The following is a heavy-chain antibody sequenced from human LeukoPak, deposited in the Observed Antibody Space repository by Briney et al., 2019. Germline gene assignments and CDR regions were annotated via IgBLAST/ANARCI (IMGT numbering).Heavy chain of an antibody. CDR1: GFTFSSYW. Sequence: AGGSLRLSCAASGFTFSSYWMHWVRQAPGKGLVWVSRINTDGSSTTYADSVKGRFTISRDNAKNTLYLEMNSLRAEDTAVYYCARDRYCTTTRCSDYWGQGTLVTVSS. J-gene: IGHJ4*02. V-gene: IGHV3-74*03. CDR2: INTDGSST. D-gene: IGHD2-2*01. CDR3: ARDRYCTTTRCSDY.